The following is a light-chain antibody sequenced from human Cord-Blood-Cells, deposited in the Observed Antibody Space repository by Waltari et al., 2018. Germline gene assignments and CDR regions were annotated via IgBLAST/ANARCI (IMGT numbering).Light chain of an antibody. J-gene: IGLJ2*01. Sequence: SYELTQPPSVSVSPGQTASITCSGDKLGDKYACWYQQKPGQSPLLVIYQDSKRPSGILERFSGCNSGNTATMNISGTQAMDEADYDCQAWDRSTVVLGGGTKLTVL. CDR1: KLGDKY. CDR3: QAWDRSTVV. V-gene: IGLV3-1*01. CDR2: QDS.